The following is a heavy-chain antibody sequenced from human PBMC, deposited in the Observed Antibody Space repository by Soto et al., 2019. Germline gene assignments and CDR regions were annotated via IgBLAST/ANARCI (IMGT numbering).Heavy chain of an antibody. CDR1: GGSISSGGYY. D-gene: IGHD3-22*01. CDR3: ARGGYYYENSGQNAYDY. CDR2: IYYGGST. Sequence: SETLSLTCTVSGGSISSGGYYWSWIRQHPGKGLEWIGYIYYGGSTYYNPSLKSRATISGDTSKDQFSLKLSSVTAADTAVYYCARGGYYYENSGQNAYDYWGQGILVTVSS. J-gene: IGHJ4*01. V-gene: IGHV4-31*03.